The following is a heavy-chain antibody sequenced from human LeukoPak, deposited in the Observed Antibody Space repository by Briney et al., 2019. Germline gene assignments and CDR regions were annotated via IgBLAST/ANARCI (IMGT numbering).Heavy chain of an antibody. J-gene: IGHJ4*02. Sequence: SETLSLTCTVSGGSISSYYWSWIRQPAGKGLEWIGRIYTSGSTNYNPSLKSRVIMSIETSKNQFSLKLSSVTAADTAVYYCARDGWFGELLDYWGQGTLVIVSS. V-gene: IGHV4-4*07. D-gene: IGHD3-10*01. CDR3: ARDGWFGELLDY. CDR1: GGSISSYY. CDR2: IYTSGST.